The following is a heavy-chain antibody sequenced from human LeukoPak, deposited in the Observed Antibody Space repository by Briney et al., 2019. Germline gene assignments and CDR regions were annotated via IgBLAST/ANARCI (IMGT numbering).Heavy chain of an antibody. Sequence: PGGSLRLSCAASGFTFSTYGMHWVRQAPGKGLEWVADISYDGINKYYADSVKGRFTISRDNSKNTLYLQMNSLRADDTAVYYCAKDKTGWYYFDYWGQGTLVTVYS. D-gene: IGHD2-8*01. CDR1: GFTFSTYG. J-gene: IGHJ4*02. CDR3: AKDKTGWYYFDY. CDR2: ISYDGINK. V-gene: IGHV3-30*18.